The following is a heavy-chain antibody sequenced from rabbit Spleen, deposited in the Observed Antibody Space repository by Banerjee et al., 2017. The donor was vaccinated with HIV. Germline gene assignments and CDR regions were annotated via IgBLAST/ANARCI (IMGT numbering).Heavy chain of an antibody. V-gene: IGHV1S47*01. Sequence: QEQLVESGGGLVTPGGSLTLTCKASGFDFSSYGVSWVRQAPGKGLEWIGYIDPITETTYYANWVNGRFTISSDNAQNTVDLQIDSLTAADTATYFCAREDVGGSVSLWGPGTLVTV. CDR2: IDPITETT. D-gene: IGHD1-1*01. J-gene: IGHJ6*01. CDR3: AREDVGGSVSL. CDR1: GFDFSSYG.